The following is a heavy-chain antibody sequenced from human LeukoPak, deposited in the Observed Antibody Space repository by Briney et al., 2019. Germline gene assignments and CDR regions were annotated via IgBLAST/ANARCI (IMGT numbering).Heavy chain of an antibody. CDR2: ISGSGGST. Sequence: SGGSLRLSCAASGFTFSSYAMSWVRQAPGKGLEWVSAISGSGGSTYYADSVKGRFTISRDNSKNTLYLQMNSLRAEDTAVYYCAKGVSSGYYPVYFDYWGQGTLVTVSS. D-gene: IGHD3-22*01. V-gene: IGHV3-23*01. CDR1: GFTFSSYA. CDR3: AKGVSSGYYPVYFDY. J-gene: IGHJ4*02.